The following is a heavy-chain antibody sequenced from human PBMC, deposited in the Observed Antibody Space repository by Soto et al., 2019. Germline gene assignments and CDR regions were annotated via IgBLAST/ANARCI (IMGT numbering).Heavy chain of an antibody. CDR3: ARDPRWIQLWETQPGYWFDP. D-gene: IGHD5-18*01. CDR2: INAGNGNT. J-gene: IGHJ5*02. Sequence: ASVKVSCKASGYTFTSYAMHWVRQAPGQRLEWMGWINAGNGNTKYSQKFQGRVTITRDTSASTAYMELSSLRSEDTAVYYCARDPRWIQLWETQPGYWFDPWGQGTLVTVSS. CDR1: GYTFTSYA. V-gene: IGHV1-3*01.